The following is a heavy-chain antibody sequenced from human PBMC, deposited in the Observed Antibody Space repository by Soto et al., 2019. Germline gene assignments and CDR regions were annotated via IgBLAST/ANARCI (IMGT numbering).Heavy chain of an antibody. CDR2: IIPIFGTA. CDR3: ARDSTLITGTTYYYGMDV. J-gene: IGHJ6*02. D-gene: IGHD1-7*01. V-gene: IGHV1-69*01. CDR1: GGTFSSYA. Sequence: QVQLVQSGAEVKKPGSSVKVSCKPSGGTFSSYAISWARQAPGQGLEWMGGIIPIFGTANYARKFQGRVTTTQDESASTAYMELSSLRSEDTAVYYCARDSTLITGTTYYYGMDVWGQGTTVTVSS.